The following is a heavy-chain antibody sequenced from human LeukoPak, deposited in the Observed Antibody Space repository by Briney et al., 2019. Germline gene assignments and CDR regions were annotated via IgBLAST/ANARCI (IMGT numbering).Heavy chain of an antibody. CDR3: ARGRPSDY. V-gene: IGHV1-18*01. CDR2: ISAYNGGT. Sequence: GAAVKACCETSVYTFSDFGMSWVRQAPGQGLEWMGWISAYNGGTNYAHNLQGRVTMTTDTSTSTAYMELRSLRSDDTAVYYCARGRPSDYWGQGTLVTVSS. CDR1: VYTFSDFG. J-gene: IGHJ4*02.